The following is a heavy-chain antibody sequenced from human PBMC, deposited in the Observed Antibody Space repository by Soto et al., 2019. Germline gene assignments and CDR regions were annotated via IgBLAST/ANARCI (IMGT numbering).Heavy chain of an antibody. CDR2: IYWDDDE. CDR1: GFSLTTHGEG. V-gene: IGHV2-5*02. D-gene: IGHD3-10*01. CDR3: AHSRNLITDDAQVGDFDY. J-gene: IGHJ4*02. Sequence: QISLKESGPTLVKPPQTLKLTCSFSGFSLTTHGEGVGWVRQPPGEALEWLALIYWDDDERYSPSLKSRLTITKDPSKNQVVLIMTNMDPVDTATYYCAHSRNLITDDAQVGDFDYWGQGTLVTVSS.